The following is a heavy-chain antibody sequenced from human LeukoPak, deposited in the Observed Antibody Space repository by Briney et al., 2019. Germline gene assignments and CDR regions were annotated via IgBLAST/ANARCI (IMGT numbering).Heavy chain of an antibody. V-gene: IGHV1-69*05. D-gene: IGHD3-22*01. CDR3: ARDRYYDKTQPYFSNWFDP. J-gene: IGHJ5*02. CDR1: VGTFSSYA. Sequence: ASVKVSCTASVGTFSSYAISWVRQAPGQGLEWMGRIIPSFGTAKYAQKYQGRVTITTDESTTTAYMELSSLRSEDTAVYYCARDRYYDKTQPYFSNWFDPWGQGTLVTVSS. CDR2: IIPSFGTA.